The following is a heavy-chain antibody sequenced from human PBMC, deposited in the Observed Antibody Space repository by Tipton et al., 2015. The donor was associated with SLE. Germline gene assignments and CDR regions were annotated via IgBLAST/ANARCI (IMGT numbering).Heavy chain of an antibody. CDR2: VYHNGIT. D-gene: IGHD6-19*01. CDR3: ARLVGGWHYFDY. Sequence: TLSLTCTVSGGSITDSTYYWGGLRQPPGKGLEWIGSVYHNGITDYNPSLRSRVTTSVDTSKNHFSLKVRSVTAADTAVYYCARLVGGWHYFDYWGQGMLVSVSS. CDR1: GGSITDSTYY. J-gene: IGHJ4*02. V-gene: IGHV4-39*07.